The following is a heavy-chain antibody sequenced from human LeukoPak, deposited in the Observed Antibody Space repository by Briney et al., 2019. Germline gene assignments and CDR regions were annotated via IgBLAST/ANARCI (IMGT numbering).Heavy chain of an antibody. D-gene: IGHD3-22*01. CDR3: ATVSYYDSSGFDY. J-gene: IGHJ4*02. V-gene: IGHV1-46*01. CDR1: GYTITSYY. CDR2: INPSGGST. Sequence: ASVKVSCKASGYTITSYYMHWVRQAPGQGLEWMGIINPSGGSTSYAQKFQGRVTMTEDTSTDTAYMELSSLRSEDTAVYYCATVSYYDSSGFDYWGQGTLVTVSS.